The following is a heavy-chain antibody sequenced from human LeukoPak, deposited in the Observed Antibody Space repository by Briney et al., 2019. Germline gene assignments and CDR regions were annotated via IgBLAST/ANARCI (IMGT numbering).Heavy chain of an antibody. D-gene: IGHD2-15*01. CDR1: GFIFSHNW. J-gene: IGHJ4*02. V-gene: IGHV3-7*02. CDR2: LKPDGSDK. CDR3: ATELQWSFYY. Sequence: GGSLRLSCAASGFIFSHNWMSWVRQVPGKGLEWVANLKPDGSDKYYVGSVKGRFTISRDNAKNSLYLQMDSLRAEDTAVYYCATELQWSFYYWGQGTLVTVSS.